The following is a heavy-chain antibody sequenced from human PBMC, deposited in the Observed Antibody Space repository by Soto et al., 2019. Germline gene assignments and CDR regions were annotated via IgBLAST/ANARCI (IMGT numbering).Heavy chain of an antibody. CDR3: TTFYDYYDSSGLELDI. J-gene: IGHJ3*02. V-gene: IGHV3-15*01. D-gene: IGHD3-22*01. CDR2: SKTDGGTT. Sequence: SKTDGGTTDYAAPVKGRFTISRDDSKNTLYLQMNSLKTEDTAVYYCTTFYDYYDSSGLELDIWGQGTMVTVSS.